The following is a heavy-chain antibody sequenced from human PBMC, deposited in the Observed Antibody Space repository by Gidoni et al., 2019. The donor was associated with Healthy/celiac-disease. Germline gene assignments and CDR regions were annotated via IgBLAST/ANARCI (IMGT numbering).Heavy chain of an antibody. V-gene: IGHV3-7*03. D-gene: IGHD1-1*01. CDR1: GFPFSLYW. CDR3: ARGRNELNYYYYYGMDV. CDR2: IRQNGSEK. Sequence: VQLVEYRGGLVQPGGSLIFSCAASGFPFSLYWMSWGRQASRKGLERVANIRQNGSEKYYVDSVKGRFTISGDNAKNSHYLQMNSLRAEDTAVYYCARGRNELNYYYYYGMDVWGQGTTVTVSS. J-gene: IGHJ6*02.